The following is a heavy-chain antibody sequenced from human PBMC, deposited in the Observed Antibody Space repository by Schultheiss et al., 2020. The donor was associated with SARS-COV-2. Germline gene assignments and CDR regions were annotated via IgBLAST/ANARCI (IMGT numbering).Heavy chain of an antibody. CDR2: ISSSGSTI. D-gene: IGHD2-2*01. J-gene: IGHJ4*02. V-gene: IGHV3-48*04. CDR3: ARMGCSSTSCNFDY. CDR1: GFTFSSYW. Sequence: GESLKISCAASGFTFSSYWMHWVRQAPGKGLEWVSYISSSGSTIYYADSVKGRFTISRDNAKNSLYLQMNSLRAEDTAVYYCARMGCSSTSCNFDYWGQGTLVTVSS.